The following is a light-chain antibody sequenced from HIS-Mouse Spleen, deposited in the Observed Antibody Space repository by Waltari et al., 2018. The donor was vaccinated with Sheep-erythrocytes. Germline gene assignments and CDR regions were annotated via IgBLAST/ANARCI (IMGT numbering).Light chain of an antibody. CDR2: DVS. V-gene: IGLV2-11*01. CDR3: CSYAGSYNHV. J-gene: IGLJ1*01. CDR1: SSDVGGYNY. Sequence: QSALTQPRSVSGSPGQSVTISCTGPSSDVGGYNYVSWYQQHPGKAPKLIIYDVSKRPSGVPDRVSGSKSGNTASLTISGLQAEDEADYYCCSYAGSYNHVFATGTKVTVL.